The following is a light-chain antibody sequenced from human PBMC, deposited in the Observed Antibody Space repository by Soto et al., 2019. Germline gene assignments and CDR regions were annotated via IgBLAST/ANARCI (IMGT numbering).Light chain of an antibody. CDR1: QDIRKD. CDR3: LQDYNYPFT. Sequence: IQMTQSPSSLSSSVGDRFTITCRASQDIRKDLAWYQQKPGKAPQILIYGASTLQTGVASRFSGSGSATDFTLTISSLQPEDSAAYYCLQDYNYPFTFGQGTKVDIK. V-gene: IGKV1-6*01. J-gene: IGKJ2*01. CDR2: GAS.